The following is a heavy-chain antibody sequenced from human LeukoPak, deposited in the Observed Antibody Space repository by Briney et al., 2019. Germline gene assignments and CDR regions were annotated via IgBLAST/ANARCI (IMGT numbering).Heavy chain of an antibody. J-gene: IGHJ6*02. CDR1: GFTFSSYW. D-gene: IGHD3-10*01. Sequence: GGSLRLSCAASGFTFSSYWMSWVRQAPGKGLEWVANIKQDGSEKYYVDSVKGRFTISRDNAKNSLYLQMNSLRAEDTAVYYCARSKTWVTMVRGDIYYYYGMDVWGQGTTVTVSS. CDR2: IKQDGSEK. CDR3: ARSKTWVTMVRGDIYYYYGMDV. V-gene: IGHV3-7*01.